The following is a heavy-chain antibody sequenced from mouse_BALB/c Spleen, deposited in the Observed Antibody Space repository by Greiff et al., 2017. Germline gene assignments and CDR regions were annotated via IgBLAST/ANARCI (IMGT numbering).Heavy chain of an antibody. CDR3: ARWGPQGWFAY. V-gene: IGHV1S56*01. CDR2: IYPGDGST. D-gene: IGHD3-2*02. J-gene: IGHJ3*01. CDR1: GYTFTSYD. Sequence: VQLQQSGAELVKPGALVKISCKASGYTFTSYDINWVKQRPGQGLEWIGWIYPGDGSTKYNEKFKGKATLTADKSSSTAYMQLSSLTSEDSAVYFCARWGPQGWFAYWGLGTLVTVSA.